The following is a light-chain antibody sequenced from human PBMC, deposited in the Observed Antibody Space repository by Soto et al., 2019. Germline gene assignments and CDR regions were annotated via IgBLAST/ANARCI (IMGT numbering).Light chain of an antibody. CDR3: QQYGTSPIT. CDR1: QSLSTS. J-gene: IGKJ5*01. CDR2: DTS. V-gene: IGKV3-20*01. Sequence: EIVLTQSPATLSLSPGERATLSCRASQSLSTSLAWYQQKPGQAPRLLIYDTSNRATGIPERFSGSGSGTDFTLTISSLEPEDFAVYYCQQYGTSPITFGQGTRLEIK.